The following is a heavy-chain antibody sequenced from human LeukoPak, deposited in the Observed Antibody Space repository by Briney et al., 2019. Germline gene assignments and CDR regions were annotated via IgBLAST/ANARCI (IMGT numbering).Heavy chain of an antibody. D-gene: IGHD3-3*01. V-gene: IGHV1-2*02. CDR1: GYTFTGYY. J-gene: IGHJ5*02. CDR2: INPNSGGT. CDR3: ARPRITTNWFDP. Sequence: ASVKVSCKASGYTFTGYYMHWVRQAPGQGLEWMGWINPNSGGTNYAQKFQGRVTMTRDTSISTAYMELSRLRADDTAVYYCARPRITTNWFDPWGQGTLVTVSS.